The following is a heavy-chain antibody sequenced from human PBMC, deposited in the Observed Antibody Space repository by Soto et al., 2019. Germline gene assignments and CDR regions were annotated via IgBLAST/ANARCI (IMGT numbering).Heavy chain of an antibody. J-gene: IGHJ5*02. CDR2: IYYSGRT. CDR1: GGSISSYY. Sequence: PSETLSLTCTVSGGSISSYYWSWIRQPPGKGLEWIGCIYYSGRTNYNPSLKSRVTISVDTSKNQFSLKLSSVTAADTAVYYCARGYCSSTICYIWDNWFDPWGQGTLVTVSS. CDR3: ARGYCSSTICYIWDNWFDP. V-gene: IGHV4-59*01. D-gene: IGHD2-2*02.